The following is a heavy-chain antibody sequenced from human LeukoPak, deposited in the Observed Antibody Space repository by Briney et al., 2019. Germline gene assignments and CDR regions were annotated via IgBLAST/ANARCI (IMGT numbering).Heavy chain of an antibody. CDR1: GYSFSSYY. D-gene: IGHD2-8*02. CDR3: AKEARIGNTGGSLDY. J-gene: IGHJ4*02. V-gene: IGHV1-46*01. Sequence: ASVKVSCKASGYSFSSYYMHWVRQAPGQGLEWMGIINPSGGGTNYAQKFQGRVTMTRDTSTSTVYMELSSLRYEDTAVYYCAKEARIGNTGGSLDYWGQGTLVTASS. CDR2: INPSGGGT.